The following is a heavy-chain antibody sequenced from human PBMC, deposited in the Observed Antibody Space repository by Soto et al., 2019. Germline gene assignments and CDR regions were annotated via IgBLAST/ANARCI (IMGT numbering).Heavy chain of an antibody. V-gene: IGHV3-21*01. Sequence: ESGGGLVKPGGSLRLSCAASGFTFNTYTMNWVRQAPGKGLEWVSSISSRSIYIYYADSVTGRFTISRDDARNSLYLQMNSRRAEDTAVYYCAREEVSRPNTYHGLDVWGQGTTVTVSS. J-gene: IGHJ6*02. CDR3: AREEVSRPNTYHGLDV. CDR1: GFTFNTYT. CDR2: ISSRSIYI.